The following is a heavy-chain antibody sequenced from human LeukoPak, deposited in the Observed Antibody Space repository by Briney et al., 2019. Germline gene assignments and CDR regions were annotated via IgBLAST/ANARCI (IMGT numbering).Heavy chain of an antibody. D-gene: IGHD3-10*01. CDR1: GFTFSTYG. CDR2: IWYDGSNK. V-gene: IGHV3-33*01. CDR3: ARAPDYYGSGRSGFDY. J-gene: IGHJ4*02. Sequence: QPGRSLRLSCAASGFTFSTYGMHWVRQAPGKGLEWVAVIWYDGSNKYYADSMKGRFTISRDNSKNRLSLQMNSLRAEDTAVYYCARAPDYYGSGRSGFDYWGQGTLVTVSS.